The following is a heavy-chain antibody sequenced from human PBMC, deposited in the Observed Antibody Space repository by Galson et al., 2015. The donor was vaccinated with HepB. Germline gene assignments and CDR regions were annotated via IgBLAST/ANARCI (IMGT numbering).Heavy chain of an antibody. Sequence: QSGAEVKKPGESLIISCKASGYSFSSYWISWVRQMPGKGLEWMGRIDPSDSYTNYSPSFQGHVTISADKSLNTAYLQWSSLKASDTAMYYCARLESAAPSRGWTSYYYYGMDVWGQGTTVTISS. CDR3: ARLESAAPSRGWTSYYYYGMDV. V-gene: IGHV5-10-1*01. J-gene: IGHJ6*02. D-gene: IGHD6-19*01. CDR2: IDPSDSYT. CDR1: GYSFSSYW.